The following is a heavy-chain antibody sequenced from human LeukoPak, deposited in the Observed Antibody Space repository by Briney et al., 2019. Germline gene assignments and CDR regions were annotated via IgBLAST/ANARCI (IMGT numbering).Heavy chain of an antibody. CDR2: IFYSGST. CDR3: ARRRYFDY. V-gene: IGHV4-59*07. Sequence: SYTLSLTCNVSGGSISSYFLSWIRQPPGKGLEWIGYIFYSGSTNYNPSLKSRVTISVDTSKNQCSLKLSSVTAADTAVYYCARRRYFDYWGQGTLVTVSS. J-gene: IGHJ4*02. CDR1: GGSISSYF.